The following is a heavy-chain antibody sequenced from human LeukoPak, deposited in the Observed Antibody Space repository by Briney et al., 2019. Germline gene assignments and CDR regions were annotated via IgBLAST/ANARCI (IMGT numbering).Heavy chain of an antibody. CDR2: IYSGGST. CDR1: GFTVSSNY. CDR3: ARDQEGDPGGASDI. Sequence: GGSLRLSCAASGFTVSSNYMSWVRQAPGKGLEWVSVIYSGGSTYYADSVKGRFTISRDNSKNTLYLQMNSLRAEDTAVYYCARDQEGDPGGASDIWGQGTMVTVSS. V-gene: IGHV3-66*01. D-gene: IGHD3-16*01. J-gene: IGHJ3*02.